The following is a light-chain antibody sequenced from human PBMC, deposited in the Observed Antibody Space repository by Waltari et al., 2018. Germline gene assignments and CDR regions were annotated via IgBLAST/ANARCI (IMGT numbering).Light chain of an antibody. CDR1: NSDVGSYDF. J-gene: IGLJ1*01. V-gene: IGLV2-14*03. CDR2: DVS. CDR3: NSYTRSNTYV. Sequence: QSALTQPASVSGSPGQSLTIPCPGTNSDVGSYDFVSWYQHHPGKAPKLILYDVSNRPSGISDRFAGSKSGNTASLTISGLRAEDEADYYCNSYTRSNTYVFGTGTKVTVL.